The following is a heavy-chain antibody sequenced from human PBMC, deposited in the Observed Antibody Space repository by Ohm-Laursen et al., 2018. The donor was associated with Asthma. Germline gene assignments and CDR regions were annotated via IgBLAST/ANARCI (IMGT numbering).Heavy chain of an antibody. Sequence: SLRLSCAASGFIFSNAWMSWVRQAPGKGLEWVGRIKSKTDGGTRDYAAPVKGRFTISRDDSKNTVYLQMNSLETEDTAVYCCTTSNSGSYYGASYWGQGTLVTVSS. J-gene: IGHJ4*02. CDR1: GFIFSNAW. CDR2: IKSKTDGGTR. D-gene: IGHD1-26*01. V-gene: IGHV3-15*01. CDR3: TTSNSGSYYGASY.